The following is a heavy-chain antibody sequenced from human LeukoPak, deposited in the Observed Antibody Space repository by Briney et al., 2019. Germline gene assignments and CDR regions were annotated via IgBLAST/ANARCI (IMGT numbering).Heavy chain of an antibody. CDR2: IYASGST. CDR3: ARDGPYEATGSYFDAFDI. D-gene: IGHD1-26*01. CDR1: GFSLSSGSDY. V-gene: IGHV4-61*02. J-gene: IGHJ3*02. Sequence: SETLSLTCTVSGFSLSSGSDYWSWMRQSAGRGLGWIGRIYASGSTNNNPSLNSRATISVDTSKNQLPLKPSSVTAADPAAHYCARDGPYEATGSYFDAFDIWGQGTMVTVSS.